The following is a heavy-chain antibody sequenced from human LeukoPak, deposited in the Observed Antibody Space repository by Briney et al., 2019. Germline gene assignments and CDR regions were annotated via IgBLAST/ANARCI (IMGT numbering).Heavy chain of an antibody. J-gene: IGHJ6*03. Sequence: GASVKVSCKASGYTFSSHDINWVRQATGQGLEWMGWMNPKSGNTGYAQKFQGRVTITRNTSISTAYMELSSLRSEDTAVYYCARGSRYYDFWSAPGPIMDVWGKGTTVTVSS. CDR3: ARGSRYYDFWSAPGPIMDV. CDR1: GYTFSSHD. CDR2: MNPKSGNT. V-gene: IGHV1-8*01. D-gene: IGHD3-3*01.